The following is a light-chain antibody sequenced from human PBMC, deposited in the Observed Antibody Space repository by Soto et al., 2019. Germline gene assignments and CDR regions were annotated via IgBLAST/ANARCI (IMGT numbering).Light chain of an antibody. V-gene: IGKV3-11*01. J-gene: IGKJ4*01. Sequence: EIVLTQSPATLSLSPGNRATLSCRASQSVSGYLAWYQQNPGQASRLIIYDASNRATGIPARFSGSGSGTAFTLTITSLEPEDFAVYYCQQRSNWPSTFGGGTKVEI. CDR3: QQRSNWPST. CDR2: DAS. CDR1: QSVSGY.